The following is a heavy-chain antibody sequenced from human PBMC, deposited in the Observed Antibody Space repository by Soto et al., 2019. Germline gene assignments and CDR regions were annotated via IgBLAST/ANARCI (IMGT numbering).Heavy chain of an antibody. V-gene: IGHV1-69*13. Sequence: GASVKVSCKASGGTFSSYAISWVRQAPGQGLEWMGGIIPIFGTANYAQKFQGRVTITADESTSTAYMELSSLRSEDTAVYYCARAPKFDYDILTGYYRYNWFDPWGQGTLVTVYS. CDR1: GGTFSSYA. CDR3: ARAPKFDYDILTGYYRYNWFDP. CDR2: IIPIFGTA. J-gene: IGHJ5*02. D-gene: IGHD3-9*01.